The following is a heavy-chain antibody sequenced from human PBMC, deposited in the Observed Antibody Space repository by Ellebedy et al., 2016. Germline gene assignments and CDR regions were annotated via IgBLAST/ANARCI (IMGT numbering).Heavy chain of an antibody. J-gene: IGHJ6*04. D-gene: IGHD3-10*01. CDR1: RYIFTELS. CDR2: FDPENDET. V-gene: IGHV1-24*01. CDR3: ATSGLLYLYLDV. Sequence: ASVKVSXKVSRYIFTELSIHWVRQAPGKGLEWLGGFDPENDETVYAQAFQGRISMTEDTSTETAYMELSSLSSEDTAVYFCATSGLLYLYLDVWGTGTTVTVSS.